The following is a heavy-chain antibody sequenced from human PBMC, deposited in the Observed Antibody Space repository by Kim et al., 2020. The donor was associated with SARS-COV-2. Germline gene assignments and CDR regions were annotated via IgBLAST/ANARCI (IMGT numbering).Heavy chain of an antibody. CDR2: IHYSGST. J-gene: IGHJ4*02. V-gene: IGHV4-59*13. D-gene: IGHD6-19*01. CDR3: ARELGAVAGFDY. Sequence: SETLSLTCTVSGGSISSYYWAWIRQPPGKRLECIGNIHYSGSTNYNPSLKSRVTISIDASRNQFSLKLSSVTAADTAVYYCARELGAVAGFDYWGQGTLVTVSS. CDR1: GGSISSYY.